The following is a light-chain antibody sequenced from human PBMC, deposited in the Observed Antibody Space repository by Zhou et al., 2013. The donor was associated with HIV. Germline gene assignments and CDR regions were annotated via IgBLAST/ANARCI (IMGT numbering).Light chain of an antibody. V-gene: IGKV1-8*01. CDR3: QQYNSYPLT. J-gene: IGKJ1*01. CDR1: QGISGY. CDR2: AAS. Sequence: AIRMTQSPSSFSASTGDRVTITCRASQGISGYLAWYHQKPGKAPKLLISAASTLQSGVPSRFSGSGSGTDFTLTISCLQSEDFATYYCQQYNSYPLTFGQGTKVEIK.